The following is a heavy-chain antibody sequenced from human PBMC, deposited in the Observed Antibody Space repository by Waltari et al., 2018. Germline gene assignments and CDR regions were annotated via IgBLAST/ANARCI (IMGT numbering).Heavy chain of an antibody. Sequence: EVQLLESGGGLVQPGGSLRLSCAASGFTFSTYSMSWVRQVPGKGLEWVSSISGSGTGTYYADSVKVRFTSSRDNSKNTLSLQMNSLRAEDTALYYCATFKGDYWGQGTLVTVSS. J-gene: IGHJ4*02. D-gene: IGHD3-16*01. V-gene: IGHV3-23*01. CDR2: ISGSGTGT. CDR3: ATFKGDY. CDR1: GFTFSTYS.